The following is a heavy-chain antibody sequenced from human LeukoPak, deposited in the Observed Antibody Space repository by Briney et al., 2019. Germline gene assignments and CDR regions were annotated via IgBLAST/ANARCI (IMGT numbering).Heavy chain of an antibody. CDR1: GFTFSSYG. Sequence: GGSLRLSCAASGFTFSSYGMHWVRQAPAKGLEWVAFIRYDGSNKYYADSVKGRFTIYRDNSKNTLYLLMNSLRADDTAVYFCAGGYGSCWGQGTLVTVSS. J-gene: IGHJ4*02. V-gene: IGHV3-30*02. CDR3: AGGYGSC. CDR2: IRYDGSNK. D-gene: IGHD3-22*01.